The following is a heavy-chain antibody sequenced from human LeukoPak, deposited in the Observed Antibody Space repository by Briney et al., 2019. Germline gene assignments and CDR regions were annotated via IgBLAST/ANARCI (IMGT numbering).Heavy chain of an antibody. D-gene: IGHD3-10*01. CDR2: IKSDGSIT. CDR3: AGGSGSYPEY. J-gene: IGHJ4*02. V-gene: IGHV3-74*01. CDR1: GFTFSSNW. Sequence: PGGSLRLSCAASGFTFSSNWMHWVRQAPGKGLVWVSRIKSDGSITNYADSVKGRFTISRDNAKNTLYLQMNSLRAEDTAVYYCAGGSGSYPEYWGQGTLVTLSS.